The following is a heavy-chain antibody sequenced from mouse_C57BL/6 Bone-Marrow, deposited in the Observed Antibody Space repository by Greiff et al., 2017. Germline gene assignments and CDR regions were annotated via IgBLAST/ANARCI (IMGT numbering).Heavy chain of an antibody. Sequence: QVQLQQPGAELVRPGTSVKLSCKASGYTFTSYWMHWVKQRPGQGLEWIGVIDPSDSYTNYNQKFKGKATLTVDTSSSTAYMQLSSLTSEDSAVDYCARSYYYGSSWIYWGQGTTLTVSS. V-gene: IGHV1-59*01. D-gene: IGHD1-1*01. CDR2: IDPSDSYT. CDR3: ARSYYYGSSWIY. CDR1: GYTFTSYW. J-gene: IGHJ2*01.